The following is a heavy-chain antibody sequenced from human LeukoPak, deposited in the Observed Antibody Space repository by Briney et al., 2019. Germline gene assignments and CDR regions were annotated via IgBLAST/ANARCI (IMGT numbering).Heavy chain of an antibody. D-gene: IGHD6-19*01. Sequence: PGRSLRLSCAASGFTFSSYAMHWVRQAPGKGLEWVAVISYDGSNKYYADSVKGRFTISRDNSKNTLYLQMNSLRAEDTAVYYCARVGGNLYSSGWYPPDYWGQGTLVTVSS. V-gene: IGHV3-30-3*01. CDR3: ARVGGNLYSSGWYPPDY. J-gene: IGHJ4*02. CDR1: GFTFSSYA. CDR2: ISYDGSNK.